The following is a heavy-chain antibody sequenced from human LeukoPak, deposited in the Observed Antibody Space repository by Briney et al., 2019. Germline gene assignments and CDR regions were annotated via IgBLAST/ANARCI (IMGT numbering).Heavy chain of an antibody. CDR3: ARSLYYYDSSGPY. J-gene: IGHJ4*02. Sequence: GASVKVSCKASGYTFTSYDINWVRQATGQGLELMGWMNPNSGNTGYAQKFQGRVTITRNTSISTAYMELSSLRSEDTAVYYCARSLYYYDSSGPYWGQGTLVTVSS. V-gene: IGHV1-8*03. CDR2: MNPNSGNT. D-gene: IGHD3-22*01. CDR1: GYTFTSYD.